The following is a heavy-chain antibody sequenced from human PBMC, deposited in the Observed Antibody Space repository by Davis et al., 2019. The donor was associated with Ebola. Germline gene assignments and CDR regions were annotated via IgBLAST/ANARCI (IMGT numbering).Heavy chain of an antibody. CDR3: ARGGWISWHMDV. CDR1: GFTFSSYA. V-gene: IGHV3-30-3*01. Sequence: PGGSLRLSCAASGFTFSSYAMHWVRQAPGKGLEWVAVISYDGSNKYYADSVKGRFTISRDNSKNTLYLQMNSLRAEDTAVYYCARGGWISWHMDVWGKGTTVTVSS. J-gene: IGHJ6*03. D-gene: IGHD2-2*03. CDR2: ISYDGSNK.